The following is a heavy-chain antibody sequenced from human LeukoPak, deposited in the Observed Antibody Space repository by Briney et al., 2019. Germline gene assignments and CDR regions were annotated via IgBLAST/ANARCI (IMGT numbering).Heavy chain of an antibody. CDR3: TRAPYGGNSLATY. V-gene: IGHV3-49*04. Sequence: PGGSLRLSCTATGFTFGDYAISWARQAPGKGLEWVGFIRSKAYGGTTEYAASVKGRFTISRDDSKSIAYLQMNSLKTEDTAVYYCTRAPYGGNSLATYWGQGTLVTVSS. D-gene: IGHD4-23*01. CDR1: GFTFGDYA. J-gene: IGHJ4*02. CDR2: IRSKAYGGTT.